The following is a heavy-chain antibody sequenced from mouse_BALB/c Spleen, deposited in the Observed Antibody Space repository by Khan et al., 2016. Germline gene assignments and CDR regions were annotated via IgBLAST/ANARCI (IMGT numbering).Heavy chain of an antibody. CDR3: ARGGLRRGYYLDY. CDR2: IYPGNVNT. Sequence: QVQLQQSGPELVKPGASVRISCKASGYTFTSYYIHWVKQRPGQGLEWIGWIYPGNVNTKYNEKFKGKATLTADKSSSTAYMQLSSLTSEDSAVDFWARGGLRRGYYLDYWGQGTTLTVSS. D-gene: IGHD2-4*01. J-gene: IGHJ2*01. CDR1: GYTFTSYY. V-gene: IGHV1S56*01.